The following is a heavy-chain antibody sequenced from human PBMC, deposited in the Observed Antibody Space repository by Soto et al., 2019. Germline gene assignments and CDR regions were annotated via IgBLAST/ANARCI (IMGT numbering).Heavy chain of an antibody. J-gene: IGHJ6*02. CDR3: ARTDCSGGSCYYYYGMDV. CDR2: IYHSGST. V-gene: IGHV4-4*02. D-gene: IGHD2-15*01. CDR1: GGAISSSNW. Sequence: WESLSLTCAVSGGAISSSNWWSWVRQPPGKGLEWIGEIYHSGSTNYNPSLKSRVTISVDKSKNQFSLKLSSVTAADTAVYYCARTDCSGGSCYYYYGMDVWGQGTMVS.